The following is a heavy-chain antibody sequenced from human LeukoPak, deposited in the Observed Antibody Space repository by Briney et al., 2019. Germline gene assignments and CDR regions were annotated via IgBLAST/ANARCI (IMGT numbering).Heavy chain of an antibody. CDR3: ASRGGGYCSSTSCPTYYYYYYYMDV. Sequence: ASVKVSCKASGYTFTSYAMNLVRQAPGQGLEWMGWINTNTGNPTYAQGFTGRFVFSLDTSVSTAYLQISSLKAEDTAVYYCASRGGGYCSSTSCPTYYYYYYYMDVWGKGTTVTVSS. CDR1: GYTFTSYA. J-gene: IGHJ6*03. D-gene: IGHD2-2*01. V-gene: IGHV7-4-1*02. CDR2: INTNTGNP.